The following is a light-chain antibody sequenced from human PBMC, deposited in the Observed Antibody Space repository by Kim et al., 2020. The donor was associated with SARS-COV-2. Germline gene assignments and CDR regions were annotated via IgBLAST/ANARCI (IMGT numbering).Light chain of an antibody. CDR3: QQRGNWPT. CDR2: DAS. V-gene: IGKV3-11*01. CDR1: QSVRTY. Sequence: SLSPGERAPLSGRASQSVRTYLAWYQQKPGQAPRLLIYDASNRATGIPARFSGSGSGTDFTLTISSLEPEDFAVYYCQQRGNWPTFGQGTRLEIK. J-gene: IGKJ5*01.